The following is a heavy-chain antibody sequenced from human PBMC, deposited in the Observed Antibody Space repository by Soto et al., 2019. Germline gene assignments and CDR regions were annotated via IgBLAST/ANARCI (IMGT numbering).Heavy chain of an antibody. CDR3: VRDTSRGVGPLDAFDI. CDR2: IIPIFGTA. CDR1: GGTFSSYA. Sequence: GASVKVSCKASGGTFSSYAISWVRQAPGQGLEWMGGIIPIFGTANYAQKFQGRVTITADESTSTAYMELSSLRSEDTAVHYCVRDTSRGVGPLDAFDIWGQGTMVTVSS. J-gene: IGHJ3*02. V-gene: IGHV1-69*13. D-gene: IGHD3-3*01.